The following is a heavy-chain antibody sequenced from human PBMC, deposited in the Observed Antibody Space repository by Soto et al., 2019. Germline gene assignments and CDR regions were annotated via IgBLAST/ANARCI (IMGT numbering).Heavy chain of an antibody. CDR3: AIAGAEGDYGFDY. V-gene: IGHV3-33*01. J-gene: IGHJ4*02. Sequence: GGSLRVSCAASGFTFSSYGMHWGRQAPGKGLEWVAVIWYDGSNKYYADSVKGRFTISRDNSKNTLYLQMNSLRAEDTAVYYCAIAGAEGDYGFDYWCQGTLVTGSS. CDR2: IWYDGSNK. D-gene: IGHD4-17*01. CDR1: GFTFSSYG.